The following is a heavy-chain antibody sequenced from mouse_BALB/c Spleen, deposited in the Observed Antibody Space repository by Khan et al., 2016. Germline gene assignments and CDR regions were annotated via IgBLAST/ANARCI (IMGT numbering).Heavy chain of an antibody. J-gene: IGHJ1*01. V-gene: IGHV1-9*01. D-gene: IGHD1-2*01. CDR1: GYTFSSYW. Sequence: QVQLKQSGAELMKPGASVKISCKATGYTFSSYWIEWVKQRPGHGLEWIGEILPGSGSTNYNEKFKGKATFTADTSSNTAYMQLSSLTSEDSAVYYCARKGITTASYFDVWGAGTTVTVSS. CDR2: ILPGSGST. CDR3: ARKGITTASYFDV.